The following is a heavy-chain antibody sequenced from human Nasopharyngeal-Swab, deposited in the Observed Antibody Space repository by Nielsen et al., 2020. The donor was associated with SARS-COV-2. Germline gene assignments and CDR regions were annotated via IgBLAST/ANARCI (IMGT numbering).Heavy chain of an antibody. V-gene: IGHV3-23*01. D-gene: IGHD3-22*01. Sequence: GESLKISCAASGFTFSSYAMSWVRQAPGKGLEWVSAISGSGGSTYYADSVEGRFTISRDNSKNTLYLQMNSLRAEDTAVYYCAKDTYYDSSGYFLFGYAFDIWGQGTMVTVSS. CDR1: GFTFSSYA. CDR3: AKDTYYDSSGYFLFGYAFDI. J-gene: IGHJ3*02. CDR2: ISGSGGST.